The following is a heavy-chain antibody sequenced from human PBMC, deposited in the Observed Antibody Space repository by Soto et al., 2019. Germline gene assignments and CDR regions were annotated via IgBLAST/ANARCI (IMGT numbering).Heavy chain of an antibody. Sequence: SGPTLVNPTQTLTLTCTFSGFSLSTSGMCVSWIRQPPGKALEWLALIDWDDDEYYSTSLKTRLTISKDTSKNQVVLTMTNMDPVDTDTYYCARICMEYCRGGSCYLDYWGQGTLVTVSS. CDR1: GFSLSTSGMC. V-gene: IGHV2-70*01. J-gene: IGHJ4*02. CDR2: IDWDDDE. CDR3: ARICMEYCRGGSCYLDY. D-gene: IGHD2-15*01.